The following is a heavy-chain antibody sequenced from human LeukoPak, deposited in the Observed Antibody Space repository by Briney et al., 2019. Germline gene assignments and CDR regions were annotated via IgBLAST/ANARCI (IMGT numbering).Heavy chain of an antibody. V-gene: IGHV4-4*07. CDR1: GASIRSYY. J-gene: IGHJ4*02. CDR2: IYTSGST. D-gene: IGHD6-19*01. CDR3: ARGRPYSRGWSGFDY. Sequence: SETLSLTCSVPGASIRSYYWSWIRQPAGKGLEWIGRIYTSGSTNYNPSLTSRVTMSVDTSKNQFSLKLSSVTAADMAVYYCARGRPYSRGWSGFDYWGQGTLVTVSS.